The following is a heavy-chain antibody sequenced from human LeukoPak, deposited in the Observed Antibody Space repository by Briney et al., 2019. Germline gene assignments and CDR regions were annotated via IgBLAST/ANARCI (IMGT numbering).Heavy chain of an antibody. CDR1: GFTFNTYG. CDR3: ARDFWSDYSPTTNFDY. D-gene: IGHD3-3*01. Sequence: GGSLRLSCAASGFTFNTYGMSWVRQAPGKGLEWVSAVSGTGDRTYHADSVKGRFTISRDNSNDILHLQMNSLRAEDTAVYYCARDFWSDYSPTTNFDYWGQGTLVTVSS. V-gene: IGHV3-23*01. J-gene: IGHJ4*02. CDR2: VSGTGDRT.